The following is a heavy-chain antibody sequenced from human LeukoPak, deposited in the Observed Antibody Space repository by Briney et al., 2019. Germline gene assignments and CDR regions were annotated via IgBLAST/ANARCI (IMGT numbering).Heavy chain of an antibody. J-gene: IGHJ4*02. V-gene: IGHV1-2*02. CDR1: GYTFTGCY. CDR3: AREQCSSTSCYTPGSFDY. Sequence: SVKVSCKASGYTFTGCYMHWVRQAPGQGLEWMGWINPNSGGTNYAQKVQGRVTMTRDTSISTAYMELSRLRSDDTAVYYCAREQCSSTSCYTPGSFDYWGQGTLVTVSS. CDR2: INPNSGGT. D-gene: IGHD2-2*02.